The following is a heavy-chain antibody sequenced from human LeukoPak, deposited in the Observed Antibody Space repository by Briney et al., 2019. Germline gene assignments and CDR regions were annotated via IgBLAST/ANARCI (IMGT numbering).Heavy chain of an antibody. Sequence: GGSLRLSCAASGFTFSSYAMSWVRQAPGKGLEWVSGISGSGGSTNYADSVQGRFTISRDNFENTLYLQMSSLRAEDTAVYYCVKDQGIVAAGKGDYWGQGTLVTVSS. CDR1: GFTFSSYA. J-gene: IGHJ4*02. CDR2: ISGSGGST. CDR3: VKDQGIVAAGKGDY. D-gene: IGHD6-13*01. V-gene: IGHV3-23*01.